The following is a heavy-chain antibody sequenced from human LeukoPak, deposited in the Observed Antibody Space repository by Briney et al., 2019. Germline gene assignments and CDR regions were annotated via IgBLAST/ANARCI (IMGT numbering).Heavy chain of an antibody. CDR2: IDSDGSNT. V-gene: IGHV3-74*01. J-gene: IGHJ6*02. Sequence: GGSLRLSCAASGFTFSTYWMHWVRQAPGKGLVWVSRIDSDGSNTIYADSVKGRFTVSRDNAKNTLYLQMNSLRAEDTAVYYCARAPATITNYYYGMDVWGQGATVTVSS. D-gene: IGHD5-12*01. CDR3: ARAPATITNYYYGMDV. CDR1: GFTFSTYW.